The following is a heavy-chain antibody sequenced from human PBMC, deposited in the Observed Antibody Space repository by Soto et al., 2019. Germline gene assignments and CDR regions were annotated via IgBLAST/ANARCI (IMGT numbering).Heavy chain of an antibody. CDR3: AKDLWELAYYFDY. V-gene: IGHV3-30*18. CDR2: ISYDGSNK. J-gene: IGHJ4*02. Sequence: QVQLGESGAGVVQPGRSLRLSCAASGFTFSSYGMHWVRQAPGKGLEWVAVISYDGSNKYYADSVKGRFTISRDNSKNTLYLQMNSLRAEDTAVYYCAKDLWELAYYFDYWGQGTLVTVSS. D-gene: IGHD1-26*01. CDR1: GFTFSSYG.